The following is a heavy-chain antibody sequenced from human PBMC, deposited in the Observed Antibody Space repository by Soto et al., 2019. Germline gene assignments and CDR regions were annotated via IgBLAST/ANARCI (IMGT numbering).Heavy chain of an antibody. V-gene: IGHV3-13*05. CDR1: GFILSGYD. J-gene: IGHJ6*02. D-gene: IGHD3-22*01. CDR2: IGTDGDP. Sequence: EEQLVESGGGLVQPGGSLRLSCVASGFILSGYDMHWVRQATGEGLEWVSAIGTDGDPYYSGSVKGRFTISRGNAENSVYLQMNSLRAGDTAVYDCARAGYDSSGYYFYAMDVWGPGTTVTVSS. CDR3: ARAGYDSSGYYFYAMDV.